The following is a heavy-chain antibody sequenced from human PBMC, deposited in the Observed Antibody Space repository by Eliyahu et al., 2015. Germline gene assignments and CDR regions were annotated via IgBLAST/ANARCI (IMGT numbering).Heavy chain of an antibody. D-gene: IGHD3-9*01. Sequence: QITLKESGPTLVKPTQTLTLTCTXSGXPXNTHGVGVGWVRXXPGKXLEWLAVIYWHDDRRYNPSLKTRLTITKDTSGNQVVLTMTNMDPVDTATYYCVNDGILAVPFDYWGQGTLVTVSS. CDR2: IYWHDDR. CDR3: VNDGILAVPFDY. CDR1: GXPXNTHGVG. J-gene: IGHJ4*02. V-gene: IGHV2-5*01.